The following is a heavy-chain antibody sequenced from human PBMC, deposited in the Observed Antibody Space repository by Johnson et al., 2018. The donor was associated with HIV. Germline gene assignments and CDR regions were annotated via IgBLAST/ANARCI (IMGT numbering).Heavy chain of an antibody. CDR3: ARGYSGSDDALDM. CDR2: ISYDGSNK. Sequence: QVQLVESGGSLVKPGGSLRLSCAASGFTFSSYAMHWVRQAPGKGLEWVAVISYDGSNKYYADSVKGRFTISRDNYKNKLYLQMNSLRAEDTAVYYCARGYSGSDDALDMWGQGTMVTVSS. V-gene: IGHV3-30*14. D-gene: IGHD1-26*01. J-gene: IGHJ3*02. CDR1: GFTFSSYA.